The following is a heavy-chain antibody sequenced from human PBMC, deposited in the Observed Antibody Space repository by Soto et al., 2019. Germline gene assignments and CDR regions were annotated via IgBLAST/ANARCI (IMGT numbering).Heavy chain of an antibody. CDR1: GGSINSGGYF. J-gene: IGHJ5*02. Sequence: PSETLSLTCAVSGGSINSGGYFWTWVRQSPGKGLEYIGNIHHSGNTYYNPSLESRVTLSIDTSNNQFSLKVTSVTAADTAIYYRVSANWNRFDHWGHVILVTVSS. CDR3: VSANWNRFDH. D-gene: IGHD1-1*01. CDR2: IHHSGNT. V-gene: IGHV4-30-2*06.